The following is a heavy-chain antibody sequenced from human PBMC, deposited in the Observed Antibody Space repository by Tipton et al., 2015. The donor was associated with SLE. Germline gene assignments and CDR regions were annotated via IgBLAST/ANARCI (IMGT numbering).Heavy chain of an antibody. J-gene: IGHJ6*02. Sequence: LRLSCTVSNGSISDYYWSWIRQPPGKGLEWIGRIYTSGSTTYNPSLKSRVTISGDTSKNRFSLKLSSVTAADTAVYYCARLGIVIVPAATYYYGMDVWGQGTLVTVSS. CDR1: NGSISDYY. D-gene: IGHD2-2*01. CDR3: ARLGIVIVPAATYYYGMDV. V-gene: IGHV4-4*07. CDR2: IYTSGST.